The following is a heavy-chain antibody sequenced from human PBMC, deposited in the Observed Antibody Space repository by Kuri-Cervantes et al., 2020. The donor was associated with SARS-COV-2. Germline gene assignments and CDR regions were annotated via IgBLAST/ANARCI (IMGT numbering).Heavy chain of an antibody. V-gene: IGHV3-23*01. J-gene: IGHJ4*02. CDR3: AKARPSGGY. CDR1: GFTFSAYA. Sequence: GESRKISCAASGFTFSAYAMSWVRQAPGRGLEWVSGISDSGINTYYPDPVRGRFTISRDNSKNMLYLQMHSLGVEDTAVYYCAKARPSGGYWGQGTLVTVSS. D-gene: IGHD4-23*01. CDR2: ISDSGINT.